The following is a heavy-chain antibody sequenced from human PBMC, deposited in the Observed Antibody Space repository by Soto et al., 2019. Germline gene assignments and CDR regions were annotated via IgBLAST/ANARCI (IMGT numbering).Heavy chain of an antibody. CDR1: GFTFSSYG. D-gene: IGHD4-17*01. V-gene: IGHV3-30*18. J-gene: IGHJ4*02. CDR2: ISYDGSNK. Sequence: QVQLVESGGGVVQPGRSLRLSCAASGFTFSSYGMHWVRQAPGKGLEWVAVISYDGSNKYYADSVKGRFTISRDNXKXXLYLQMNSLRAEDTAVYYCAKDGVGLVTPVHYFDYWGQGTLVTVSS. CDR3: AKDGVGLVTPVHYFDY.